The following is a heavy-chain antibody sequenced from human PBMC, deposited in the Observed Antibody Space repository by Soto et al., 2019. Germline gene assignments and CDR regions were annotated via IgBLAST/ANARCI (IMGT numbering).Heavy chain of an antibody. CDR3: ARDRGSPLACYFDC. CDR1: GFTFSDYY. D-gene: IGHD3-10*01. Sequence: PGGSLRLSCAASGFTFSDYYMSWIRQAPGKGLEWLSYISSSGSTVYYADSVKGRFTISRDNAKNSLFLQINSLRAEDTAVYYCARDRGSPLACYFDCWGQGTLVTVSS. CDR2: ISSSGSTV. V-gene: IGHV3-11*01. J-gene: IGHJ4*02.